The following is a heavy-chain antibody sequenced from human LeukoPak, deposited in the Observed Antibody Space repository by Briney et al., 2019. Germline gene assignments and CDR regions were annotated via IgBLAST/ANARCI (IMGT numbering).Heavy chain of an antibody. Sequence: SETLSLTCTVSGGSISSYYWSWIRQPPGKGLEWIGHIFYSGSTNYNPSLKSRVTISVDTSKNQFSLKLSSVTAADTAVYYCARDSRGADFWSGYYTDYYYYGMDVWGQGTTVTVSS. J-gene: IGHJ6*02. D-gene: IGHD3-3*01. CDR3: ARDSRGADFWSGYYTDYYYYGMDV. V-gene: IGHV4-59*01. CDR1: GGSISSYY. CDR2: IFYSGST.